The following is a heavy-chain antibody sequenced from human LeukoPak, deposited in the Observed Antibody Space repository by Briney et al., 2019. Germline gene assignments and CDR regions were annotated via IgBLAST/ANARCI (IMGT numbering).Heavy chain of an antibody. CDR1: GFTFSSYA. J-gene: IGHJ3*02. Sequence: GRSLRLSCAASGFTFSSYAMHWVRQAPGKGLEWVAVISYDGSNKYYADSVKGRFTISRDNSKNTLYLQMNSLRAEDTAVYYCARFGSDIAAAGTDDAFDIWGQGTMVTVSS. CDR2: ISYDGSNK. V-gene: IGHV3-30-3*01. D-gene: IGHD6-13*01. CDR3: ARFGSDIAAAGTDDAFDI.